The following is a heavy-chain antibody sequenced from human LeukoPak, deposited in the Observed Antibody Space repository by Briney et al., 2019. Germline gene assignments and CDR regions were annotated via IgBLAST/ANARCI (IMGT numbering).Heavy chain of an antibody. CDR2: FDPEDRET. V-gene: IGHV1-24*01. CDR1: GYTLTELS. Sequence: ASVTVSCKVSGYTLTELSMHWVRQAPGKGLEWMGGFDPEDRETINAQKLQGRVTMTEDTSTDTAYMELSSLRSEDTAVYYCATDGDRYGYELDYWGQGTLVTVSS. CDR3: ATDGDRYGYELDY. J-gene: IGHJ4*02. D-gene: IGHD5-18*01.